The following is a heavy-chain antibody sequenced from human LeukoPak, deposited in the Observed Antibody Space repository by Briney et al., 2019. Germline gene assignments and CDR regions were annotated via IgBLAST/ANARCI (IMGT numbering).Heavy chain of an antibody. CDR1: GFTFSSYA. D-gene: IGHD4-17*01. CDR3: AKDHLDYGDRIPGY. V-gene: IGHV3-23*01. CDR2: ISGSGGST. Sequence: PGGFLRLSCAASGFTFSSYAMSWVRQAPGKGLEWDSAISGSGGSTYYADSVKGRFTISRDNSKNTLYLQMNSLRAEDTAVYYCAKDHLDYGDRIPGYWGQGTLVTVSS. J-gene: IGHJ1*01.